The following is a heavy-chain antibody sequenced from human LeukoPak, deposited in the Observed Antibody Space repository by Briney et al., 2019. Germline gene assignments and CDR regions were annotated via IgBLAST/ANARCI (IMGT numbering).Heavy chain of an antibody. J-gene: IGHJ4*02. CDR2: IYPRDGST. CDR3: ARDQEGFDY. Sequence: ASVKVSCKASGYTFTSNYIHWVRQAPGQGLEWMGMIYPRDGSTSYAQKFQGRVTVTRDTSTSTVHMELSGLRSEDTTVYYCARDQEGFDYWGQGTLVTVSS. V-gene: IGHV1-46*01. CDR1: GYTFTSNY.